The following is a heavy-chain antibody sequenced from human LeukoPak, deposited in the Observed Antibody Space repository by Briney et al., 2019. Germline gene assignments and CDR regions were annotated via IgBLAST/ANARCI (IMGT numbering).Heavy chain of an antibody. J-gene: IGHJ5*02. Sequence: PSETLSLTCTVSGYSISSGYYWSWIRQPPGKGLEWIGYIYYSGSTNYNPSLKSRVTISVDTSKNQFSLKLSSVTAADTAVYYCARVGCSGGSCSPPWFDPWGQGTLVTVSS. V-gene: IGHV4-61*01. D-gene: IGHD2-15*01. CDR1: GYSISSGYY. CDR3: ARVGCSGGSCSPPWFDP. CDR2: IYYSGST.